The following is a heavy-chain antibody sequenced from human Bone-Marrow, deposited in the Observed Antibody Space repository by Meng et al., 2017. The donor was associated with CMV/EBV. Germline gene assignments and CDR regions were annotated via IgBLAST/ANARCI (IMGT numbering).Heavy chain of an antibody. Sequence: SQTLSLTCAVYGGSFSGYYWSWICQPPGKGLEWIGEINHSGSTNYNPSLKSRVTISVDTSKNQFSLKLRSVTAADTAVYYGARGHLSRGNSGYYYNGMDVWGQGTTVTVSS. CDR1: GGSFSGYY. V-gene: IGHV4-34*01. CDR3: ARGHLSRGNSGYYYNGMDV. J-gene: IGHJ6*02. D-gene: IGHD4-23*01. CDR2: INHSGST.